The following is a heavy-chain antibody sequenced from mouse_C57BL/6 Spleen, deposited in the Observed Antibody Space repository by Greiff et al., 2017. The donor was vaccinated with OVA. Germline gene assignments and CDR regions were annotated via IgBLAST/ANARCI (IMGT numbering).Heavy chain of an antibody. Sequence: VQLQQSGPELVKPGASVKLSCKASGYTFTSYDINWVKQRPGQGLEWIGWIYPRDGSTKYNEKFKGKATLTVDTSSSTEYMELHRLTSEDSAVYFCAREGRTAQATYAMDYWGQGTSVTVSS. J-gene: IGHJ4*01. CDR1: GYTFTSYD. CDR2: IYPRDGST. V-gene: IGHV1-85*01. D-gene: IGHD3-2*02. CDR3: AREGRTAQATYAMDY.